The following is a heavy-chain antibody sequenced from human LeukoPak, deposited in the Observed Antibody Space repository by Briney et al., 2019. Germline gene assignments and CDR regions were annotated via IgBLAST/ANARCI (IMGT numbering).Heavy chain of an antibody. V-gene: IGHV4-59*01. CDR3: ARALGRGRITIFGVVMGEYYFDY. D-gene: IGHD3-3*01. CDR2: IYYSGST. CDR1: GGSISSYY. J-gene: IGHJ4*02. Sequence: PSETLSLTCTVSGGSISSYYWSWIRQPPGKGLEWMGYIYYSGSTNYNPSIKSGVTISVDTSKNQFSLKLSSVTAADTAVYYCARALGRGRITIFGVVMGEYYFDYWGQGTLVTVSS.